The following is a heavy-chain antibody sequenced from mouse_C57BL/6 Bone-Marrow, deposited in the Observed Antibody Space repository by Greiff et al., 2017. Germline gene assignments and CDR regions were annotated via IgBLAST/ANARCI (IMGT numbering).Heavy chain of an antibody. V-gene: IGHV5-4*03. D-gene: IGHD2-14*01. CDR1: GFTFSSYA. Sequence: EVKVEESGGGLVKPGGSLKLSCAASGFTFSSYAMSWVRQTPEKRLEWVATISDGGSYTYYPDNVKGRFTISRDNAKNNLYLQMSHLKSEDTAMYYCARGGYFYFDYWGQGTTLTVSS. J-gene: IGHJ2*01. CDR2: ISDGGSYT. CDR3: ARGGYFYFDY.